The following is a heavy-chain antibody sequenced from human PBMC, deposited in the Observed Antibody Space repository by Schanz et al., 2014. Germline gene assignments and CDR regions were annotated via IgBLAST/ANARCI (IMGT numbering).Heavy chain of an antibody. CDR1: LLALNDYY. Sequence: VQLVESGGGLVKAYFPERLSVCRSLLALNDYYMTWVRQAPGKGLEWVSFIDSSGVTIYYADSGKGRFTISRDSAKNSLYLQKSSLRTEDTAVYDCARIVHGSSCCFGYWGQGTLXTVSS. D-gene: IGHD2-15*01. J-gene: IGHJ4*02. V-gene: IGHV3-11*01. CDR2: IDSSGVTI. CDR3: ARIVHGSSCCFGY.